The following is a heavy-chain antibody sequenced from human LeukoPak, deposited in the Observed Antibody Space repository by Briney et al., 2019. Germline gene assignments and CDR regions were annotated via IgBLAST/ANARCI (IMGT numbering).Heavy chain of an antibody. V-gene: IGHV3-66*01. D-gene: IGHD3-10*01. CDR3: AIGHYXNXPG. CDR1: GFTVSSKY. Sequence: GGSLRLSCAASGFTVSSKYMNWVRQAPGKGLEWVSVIYTDGSTYYADSVRARFSISRDDSKNTLSLQMNSLRAEDTAVYYCAIGHYXNXPGWGQXXXVTV. CDR2: IYTDGST. J-gene: IGHJ4*02.